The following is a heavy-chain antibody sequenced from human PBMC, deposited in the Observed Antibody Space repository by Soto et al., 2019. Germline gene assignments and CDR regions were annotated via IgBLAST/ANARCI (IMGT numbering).Heavy chain of an antibody. CDR3: ARGMDIVVVPSALLWFDP. Sequence: QVQLQQWGAGLLKPSETLSLTCAVYGGSFSGYYWRWIRQPPGKGLEWLWEINHSGSTNYNPSLKSRVTVSVDTSKNQFSVKLSSVTAADTAVYYCARGMDIVVVPSALLWFDPWGQGTLVTVSS. V-gene: IGHV4-34*01. CDR2: INHSGST. J-gene: IGHJ5*02. CDR1: GGSFSGYY. D-gene: IGHD2-2*03.